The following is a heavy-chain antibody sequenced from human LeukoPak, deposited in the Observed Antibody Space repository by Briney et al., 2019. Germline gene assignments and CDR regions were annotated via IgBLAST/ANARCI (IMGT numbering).Heavy chain of an antibody. CDR3: ARASYSYDINGWVPFDY. D-gene: IGHD3-22*01. CDR2: IYYSGST. Sequence: SETLSLTCTVSGYSISSGYYWGWIRQPPGKGLEWIGSIYYSGSTYYNPSLKSRVTISGDTSKNQFSLRLSSVTAADTAVYYCARASYSYDINGWVPFDYWGQGTLVTVSS. V-gene: IGHV4-38-2*02. CDR1: GYSISSGYY. J-gene: IGHJ4*02.